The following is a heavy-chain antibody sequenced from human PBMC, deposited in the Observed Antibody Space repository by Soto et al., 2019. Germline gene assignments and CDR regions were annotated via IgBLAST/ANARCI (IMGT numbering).Heavy chain of an antibody. Sequence: GASVKVSCKASGGTFSGNAISWVRQAPGQGLEWMGGIIPIFGTTNYAQKLQGRVTMTTDTSTSTAYMELRSLRSDDTAVYYCASHMERYFEGGMDVWGQGTTVTVSS. CDR3: ASHMERYFEGGMDV. CDR1: GGTFSGNA. CDR2: IIPIFGTT. J-gene: IGHJ6*02. D-gene: IGHD3-9*01. V-gene: IGHV1-69*05.